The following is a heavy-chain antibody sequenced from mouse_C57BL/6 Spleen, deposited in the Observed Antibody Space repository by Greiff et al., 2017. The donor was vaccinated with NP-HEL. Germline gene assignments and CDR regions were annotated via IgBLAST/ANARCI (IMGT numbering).Heavy chain of an antibody. CDR1: GYTFTSYT. V-gene: IGHV1-4*01. Sequence: VMLVESGAELARPGASVKMSCKASGYTFTSYTMHWVKQRPGQGLEWIGYINPSSGYTKYNQKFKDKATLTADKSSSTAYMQLSSLTSEDSAVYYCARITTAWYFDVWGTGTTVTVSS. D-gene: IGHD1-2*01. J-gene: IGHJ1*03. CDR3: ARITTAWYFDV. CDR2: INPSSGYT.